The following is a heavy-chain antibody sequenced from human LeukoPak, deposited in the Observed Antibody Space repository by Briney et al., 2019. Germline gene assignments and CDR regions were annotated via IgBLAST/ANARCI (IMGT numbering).Heavy chain of an antibody. CDR1: GFTFSSYA. CDR3: AKGDGRQWLAGHAFDI. D-gene: IGHD6-19*01. V-gene: IGHV3-23*01. CDR2: MSGSGGST. Sequence: TGGSLRLSCAASGFTFSSYAMSWVRQAPGKGLEWVSAMSGSGGSTYYADSVKGRSTISRDNSKNTLYLQMNSLRAEDTAVYYCAKGDGRQWLAGHAFDIWGQGTMVTVSS. J-gene: IGHJ3*02.